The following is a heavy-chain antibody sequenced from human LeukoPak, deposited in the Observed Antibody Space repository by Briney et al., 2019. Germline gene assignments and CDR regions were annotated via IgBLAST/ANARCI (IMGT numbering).Heavy chain of an antibody. V-gene: IGHV3-48*03. Sequence: GGSLRLSCAASGFTFSSYEMNWVRQAPGKGVEWVSYISSSGSTIYYADSVKGRFTISRDNAKNSLYLQMNSLRAEDTAVYYCARVYDYGDYPFDYWGQGTLVTVSS. CDR3: ARVYDYGDYPFDY. D-gene: IGHD4-17*01. CDR2: ISSSGSTI. J-gene: IGHJ4*02. CDR1: GFTFSSYE.